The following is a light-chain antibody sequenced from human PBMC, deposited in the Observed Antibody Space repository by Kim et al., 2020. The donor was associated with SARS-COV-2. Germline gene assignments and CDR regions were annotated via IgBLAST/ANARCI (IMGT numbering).Light chain of an antibody. V-gene: IGKV1-9*01. CDR1: QCISSY. Sequence: SAAVGDIVTITCRAIQCISSYLAWYQQKPGKAPKLLIYAASTLQSGVPSRFSGSGSGTEFTLTISSLQPEDFATYYCQQLNSYPYTFGQGTKLEI. CDR2: AAS. CDR3: QQLNSYPYT. J-gene: IGKJ2*01.